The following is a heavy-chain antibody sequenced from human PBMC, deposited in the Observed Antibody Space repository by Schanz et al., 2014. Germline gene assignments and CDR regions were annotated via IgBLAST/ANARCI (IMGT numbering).Heavy chain of an antibody. V-gene: IGHV3-23*04. CDR3: AKDSCSSTTCYGYGMDV. CDR1: GFTFSSYA. Sequence: VQLVESGGGLVKPGGSLRLSCAASGFTFSSYAMSWVRQAPGKGLEWVSTISASGGGGTRNYADSVKGRFTVFRDNSKRTLYLEINDPRAEDTAVYYCAKDSCSSTTCYGYGMDVWGQGSTVTVSS. CDR2: ISASGGGGTR. J-gene: IGHJ6*02. D-gene: IGHD2-2*01.